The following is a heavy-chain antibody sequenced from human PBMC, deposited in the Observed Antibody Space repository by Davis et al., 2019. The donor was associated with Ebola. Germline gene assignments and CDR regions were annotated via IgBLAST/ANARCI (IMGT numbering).Heavy chain of an antibody. Sequence: GGSLRLSCAAPGFTFSSYWMSWVRQAPGKGLEWVANIKQDGSEKYYVDSVKGRFTISRDNAKNSLYLQMNSLRAEDTAVYYCAREFGGDYYYYYGMDVWGQGTTVTVSS. J-gene: IGHJ6*02. D-gene: IGHD3-10*01. CDR3: AREFGGDYYYYYGMDV. CDR1: GFTFSSYW. CDR2: IKQDGSEK. V-gene: IGHV3-7*03.